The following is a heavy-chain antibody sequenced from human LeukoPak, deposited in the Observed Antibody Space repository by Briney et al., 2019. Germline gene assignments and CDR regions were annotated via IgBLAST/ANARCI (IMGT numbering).Heavy chain of an antibody. Sequence: PGGSLRLSCAASGFTFSSYGMHWVRQAPGKGLEWVAVISYDGSNKYYADSVKGRFTISRDNSKNTLYLQMNSLRAEDMAVYYCAKAGYYDILTGSYFDYWGQGTLVTVSS. CDR3: AKAGYYDILTGSYFDY. V-gene: IGHV3-30*18. CDR1: GFTFSSYG. CDR2: ISYDGSNK. D-gene: IGHD3-9*01. J-gene: IGHJ4*02.